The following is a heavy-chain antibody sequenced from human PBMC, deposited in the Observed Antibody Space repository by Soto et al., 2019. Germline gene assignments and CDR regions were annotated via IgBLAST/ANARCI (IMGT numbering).Heavy chain of an antibody. CDR1: GFTFDDYA. Sequence: PGGSLRLSCVASGFTFDDYAIHWVRQSPGKGLEWVSGLTWNGDIIGYADSVKGRFTISRDNAKNSLYLEMNSLRVEDTALYYCVKDSESSGYLTHLDYWGQGTLVTVS. V-gene: IGHV3-9*01. CDR2: LTWNGDII. D-gene: IGHD3-22*01. CDR3: VKDSESSGYLTHLDY. J-gene: IGHJ4*02.